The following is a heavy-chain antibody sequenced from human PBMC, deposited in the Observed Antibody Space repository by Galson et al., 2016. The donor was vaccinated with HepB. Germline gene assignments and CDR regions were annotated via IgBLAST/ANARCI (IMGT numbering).Heavy chain of an antibody. CDR2: IKGDGSEI. CDR3: ARAGSLGLDSTRYRAYDI. J-gene: IGHJ3*02. CDR1: GFTFDEYT. V-gene: IGHV3-7*01. D-gene: IGHD2-2*01. Sequence: SLRLSCAASGFTFDEYTMHWVRQAPGKGPEWVANIKGDGSEINYVDSVKGRFTISRDNAKNSLYLQMNSLRVEDTAVYYCARAGSLGLDSTRYRAYDIWGQGTMVTVSS.